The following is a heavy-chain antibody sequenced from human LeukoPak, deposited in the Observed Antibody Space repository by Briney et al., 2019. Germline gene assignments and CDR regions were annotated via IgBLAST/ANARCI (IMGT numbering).Heavy chain of an antibody. CDR2: ISYDGSNK. V-gene: IGHV3-30-3*01. Sequence: GGSLRLSCAASGFTFSSYAMHWVRQAPGKGLEWVAVISYDGSNKYYADSVKGRFTISRDNSKNTLYLQMNSLRAEDTAVYYCARAVAPISGSYFDWGQGTLVTVSS. J-gene: IGHJ4*02. CDR3: ARAVAPISGSYFD. D-gene: IGHD1-26*01. CDR1: GFTFSSYA.